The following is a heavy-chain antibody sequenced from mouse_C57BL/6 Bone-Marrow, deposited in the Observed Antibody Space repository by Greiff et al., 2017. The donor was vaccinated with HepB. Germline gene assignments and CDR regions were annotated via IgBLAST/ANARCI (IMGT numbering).Heavy chain of an antibody. V-gene: IGHV3-6*01. Sequence: EVQRVESGPGLVKPSQSLSLTCSVTGYSITSGYYWNWIRQFPENKLEWMGYISYDGSNNYNPSLKDRISITRDTSKNPFFLKLNSVTTEDTATYYCAREKGWLRYFDYWGQGTTLTVSS. CDR3: AREKGWLRYFDY. CDR2: ISYDGSN. J-gene: IGHJ2*01. CDR1: GYSITSGYY. D-gene: IGHD2-2*01.